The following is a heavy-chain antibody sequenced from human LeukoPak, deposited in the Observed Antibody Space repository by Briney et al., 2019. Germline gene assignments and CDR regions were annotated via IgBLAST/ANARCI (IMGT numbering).Heavy chain of an antibody. D-gene: IGHD6-13*01. J-gene: IGHJ3*02. V-gene: IGHV4-30-2*03. Sequence: SQTLSLTCTVSGGSISSGDYYWSWIRQPPGKGLEWIGSIYYSGSTYYNPSLKSRVTISVDTSKNQFSLKLSSVTAADTAVYYCASPSLLRHVIAAAGSSRSFDIWGQGTMVTVSS. CDR3: ASPSLLRHVIAAAGSSRSFDI. CDR2: IYYSGST. CDR1: GGSISSGDYY.